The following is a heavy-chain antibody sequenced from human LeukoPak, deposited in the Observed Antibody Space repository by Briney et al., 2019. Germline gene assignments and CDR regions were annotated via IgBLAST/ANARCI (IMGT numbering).Heavy chain of an antibody. CDR2: IWYDGSNK. J-gene: IGHJ4*02. V-gene: IGHV3-33*03. CDR3: AKAPGYCSSTSCYGDSGYFDY. CDR1: GFTFSSYG. D-gene: IGHD2-2*01. Sequence: GGSLRLSCAASGFTFSSYGMHWVRQAPGKGLEWVAVIWYDGSNKYYADSVKGRFTISRDNSKNSLYLQMNSLRTEDTALYYCAKAPGYCSSTSCYGDSGYFDYWGQGTLVTVSS.